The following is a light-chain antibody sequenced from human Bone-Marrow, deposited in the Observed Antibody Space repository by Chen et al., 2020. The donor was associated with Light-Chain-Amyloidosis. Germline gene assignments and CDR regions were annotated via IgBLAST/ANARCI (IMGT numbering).Light chain of an antibody. CDR2: EDD. Sequence: NFILTQPHSVSASPGKTVVISCTLSSGSIATNYVQWYQQRPGSSPTTVIYEDDQRPSGVPDRFSGSIDRSSNSASRTISGLKTEDEADYYCQSYQGSSQGVFGGGTKLTVL. CDR3: QSYQGSSQGV. V-gene: IGLV6-57*01. CDR1: SGSIATNY. J-gene: IGLJ3*02.